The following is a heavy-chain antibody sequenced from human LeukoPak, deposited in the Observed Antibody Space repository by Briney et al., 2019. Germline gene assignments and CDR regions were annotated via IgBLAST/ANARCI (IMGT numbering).Heavy chain of an antibody. D-gene: IGHD3-22*01. V-gene: IGHV4-39*07. CDR2: IYYSGST. Sequence: SETLSLTCTVSGGSISSSSYYWGWIRQPPGKGLEWIGSIYYSGSTYYNPSLKSRVTISVDTSKNQFSLKLSSVTAADTAVYYCARVASARTSYDSSHYWGQGTLVTVSS. CDR1: GGSISSSSYY. J-gene: IGHJ4*02. CDR3: ARVASARTSYDSSHY.